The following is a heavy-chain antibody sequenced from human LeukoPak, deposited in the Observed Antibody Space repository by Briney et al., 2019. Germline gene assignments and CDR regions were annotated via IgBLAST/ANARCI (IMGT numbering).Heavy chain of an antibody. V-gene: IGHV4-34*01. D-gene: IGHD3-22*01. CDR1: GGSFSGYY. Sequence: SETLSLTCAVYGGSFSGYYWSWIRQPPGKGLEWIGEINHSGSTNYNPSLKSRVTISADTSKNQFSLKLSSVTAADTAVYYCASIEGTYDSSGYSNYWGQGTLVTVSS. CDR3: ASIEGTYDSSGYSNY. CDR2: INHSGST. J-gene: IGHJ4*02.